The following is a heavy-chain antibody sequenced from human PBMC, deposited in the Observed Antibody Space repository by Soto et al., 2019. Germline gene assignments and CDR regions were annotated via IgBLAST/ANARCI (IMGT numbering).Heavy chain of an antibody. Sequence: PGGPRILSCAASGCPLSSYSMNWVRQAPGKGLEWVANIKQDGSEKYYVDSVKGRFTISRDNSKNTLYLQMNSLRAEDTAVYYCARDDYDYGQNYYYYYGMDVWGQGTTVTVSS. D-gene: IGHD4-17*01. CDR2: IKQDGSEK. CDR3: ARDDYDYGQNYYYYYGMDV. V-gene: IGHV3-7*01. CDR1: GCPLSSYS. J-gene: IGHJ6*02.